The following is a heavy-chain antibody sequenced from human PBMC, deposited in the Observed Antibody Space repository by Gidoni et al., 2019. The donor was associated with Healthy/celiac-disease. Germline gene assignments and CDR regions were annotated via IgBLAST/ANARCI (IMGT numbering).Heavy chain of an antibody. CDR2: IYTSGST. Sequence: QVQLQESGPGLVKPSETLSLTCTDSGGSISSYYWSWIRQPAGKGLEWIGRIYTSGSTNYNPSLKSRVTMSVDTSKNQFSLKLSSVTAADTAVYYCARDYTHGSYPTHWFDPWGQGTLVTVSS. CDR1: GGSISSYY. V-gene: IGHV4-4*07. CDR3: ARDYTHGSYPTHWFDP. D-gene: IGHD1-26*01. J-gene: IGHJ5*02.